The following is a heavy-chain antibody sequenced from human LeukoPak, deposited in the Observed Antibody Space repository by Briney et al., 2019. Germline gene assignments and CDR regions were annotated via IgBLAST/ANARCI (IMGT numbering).Heavy chain of an antibody. D-gene: IGHD6-19*01. CDR2: ISGSGDST. CDR3: AKRTVAAPGDY. CDR1: GFTFSIYA. Sequence: GGSLRLSCAAPGFTFSIYAMSWVRQAPGKGLEWVSFISGSGDSTYYADSEKGRFTISRDNSKNTLYLQMNSLRADDTAVYYCAKRTVAAPGDYRGQGTLVTVSS. J-gene: IGHJ4*02. V-gene: IGHV3-23*01.